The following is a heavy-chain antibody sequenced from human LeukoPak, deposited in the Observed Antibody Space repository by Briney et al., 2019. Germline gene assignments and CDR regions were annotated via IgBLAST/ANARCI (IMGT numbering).Heavy chain of an antibody. CDR2: INPSGGST. J-gene: IGHJ4*02. CDR3: ARDRAGYCSGGSCYSELHYFDY. Sequence: ASVKVSCKASGYTFTSYAMHWVRQAPGQGLEWMGIINPSGGSTSYAQKFQGRVTMTRDTSTSTVYMELSSLRSEDTAVYYCARDRAGYCSGGSCYSELHYFDYWGQGTLVTVSS. V-gene: IGHV1-46*01. CDR1: GYTFTSYA. D-gene: IGHD2-15*01.